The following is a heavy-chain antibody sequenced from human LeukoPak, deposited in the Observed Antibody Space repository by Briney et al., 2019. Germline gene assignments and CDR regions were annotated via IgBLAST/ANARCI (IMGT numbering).Heavy chain of an antibody. CDR2: TYYRSKWYN. V-gene: IGHV6-1*01. D-gene: IGHD5-12*01. Sequence: SQTLSLTCAISGDSVSSNSAAWNWIRQSPSRGLEWLGRTYYRSKWYNDYAVSVKSRITINPDTSKNQFSLQLNSVTPEDTAVYYCARDEGIWGNSGGGFDYWGQGTLVTVSS. CDR3: ARDEGIWGNSGGGFDY. CDR1: GDSVSSNSAA. J-gene: IGHJ4*02.